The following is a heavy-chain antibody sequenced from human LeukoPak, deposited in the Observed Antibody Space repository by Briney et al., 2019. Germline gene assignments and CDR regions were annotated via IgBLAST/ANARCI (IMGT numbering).Heavy chain of an antibody. CDR2: IYYSGST. CDR3: ASDRIHYGSGSGDAFDI. V-gene: IGHV4-59*01. J-gene: IGHJ3*02. Sequence: SETLSLTCTVSGGSISSYYWSWIRQPPGKGLEWIGYIYYSGSTNYNPSLKSRVTISVDTSKNQFSLKLSSVTAADTAVYYCASDRIHYGSGSGDAFDIWGQGTMVTVSS. CDR1: GGSISSYY. D-gene: IGHD3-10*01.